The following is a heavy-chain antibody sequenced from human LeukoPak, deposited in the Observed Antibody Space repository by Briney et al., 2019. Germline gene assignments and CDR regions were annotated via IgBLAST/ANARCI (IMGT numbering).Heavy chain of an antibody. CDR3: AKGGSGWAYWYFDL. CDR2: INGDGRNT. D-gene: IGHD6-19*01. Sequence: GGSLRLSCVASGFTFSSYWMHWVRQDPRKGLVWVSRINGDGRNTNYADSVRGRFTISRDNAKNTLYLQMNSLRAEDTAVYYCAKGGSGWAYWYFDLWGRGTLVTVSS. J-gene: IGHJ2*01. V-gene: IGHV3-74*01. CDR1: GFTFSSYW.